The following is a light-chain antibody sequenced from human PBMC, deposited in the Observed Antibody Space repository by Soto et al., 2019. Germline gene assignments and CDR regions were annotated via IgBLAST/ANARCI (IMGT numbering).Light chain of an antibody. CDR3: QQYGGSPPYT. J-gene: IGKJ2*01. Sequence: EIVLTQSPGTLSLSPGERATLSCRASQSVSSIYLAWYQQKPGQAPRLLICRASSRATGIPARFSGSGPGTDFTLTISSREPEEFGVYYCQQYGGSPPYTFGQGTKLEIK. CDR2: RAS. V-gene: IGKV3-20*01. CDR1: QSVSSIY.